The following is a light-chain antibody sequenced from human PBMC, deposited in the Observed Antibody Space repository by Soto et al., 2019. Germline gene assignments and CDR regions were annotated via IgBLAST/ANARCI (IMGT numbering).Light chain of an antibody. CDR2: SNN. Sequence: QSALTQPPSASGTPGQRVTISCSGSSSNIGSNTVNWYQQLPGTAPKLLNYSNNQRPSGVPDRFSGSKSGTSASLAISGLQSEDEADYYCAAWDDSLNGPVFGTGTKVTVL. CDR3: AAWDDSLNGPV. J-gene: IGLJ1*01. CDR1: SSNIGSNT. V-gene: IGLV1-44*01.